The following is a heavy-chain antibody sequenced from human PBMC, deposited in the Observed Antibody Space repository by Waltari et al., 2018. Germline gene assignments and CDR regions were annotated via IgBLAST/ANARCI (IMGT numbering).Heavy chain of an antibody. V-gene: IGHV4-34*01. CDR3: AREQSITMVQGVKAFDI. CDR1: GGSFSGYY. J-gene: IGHJ3*02. Sequence: QMQLQQWGAGLLKPSETLSLTCAVYGGSFSGYYWSWIRQPPGKGLEWIGEINHSGSTNYNPSLKSRVTISVDTSKNQFSLKLSSVTAADTAVYYCAREQSITMVQGVKAFDIWGQGTMVTVSS. D-gene: IGHD3-10*01. CDR2: INHSGST.